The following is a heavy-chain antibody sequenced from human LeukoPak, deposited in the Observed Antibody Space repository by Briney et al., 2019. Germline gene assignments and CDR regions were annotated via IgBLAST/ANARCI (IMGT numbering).Heavy chain of an antibody. CDR2: INPNSGGT. CDR3: ARDLNAWSGYLCYFDY. D-gene: IGHD3-3*01. CDR1: GYTFTGYY. V-gene: IGHV1-2*02. J-gene: IGHJ4*02. Sequence: GASVKVSCKASGYTFTGYYMHWVRQAPGQGLEWMGWINPNSGGTNYAQKFQGRVTMTRDTSISTAYMEPSRLRSDDTAVYYCARDLNAWSGYLCYFDYWGQGTLVTVSS.